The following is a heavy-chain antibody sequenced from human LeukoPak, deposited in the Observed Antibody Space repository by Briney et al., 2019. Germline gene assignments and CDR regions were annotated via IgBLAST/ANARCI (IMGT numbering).Heavy chain of an antibody. D-gene: IGHD3-10*01. CDR2: ILDSGST. Sequence: PSETLSLTCTVSGGSISSGDYYWSWIRQPPGKGLEWIGDILDSGSTNYNPSLKSRVTILVDKSKNQFSLRLSSVTAADTAVYYCATDLGEGGTWGQGTLVTVSS. CDR3: ATDLGEGGT. V-gene: IGHV4-61*08. J-gene: IGHJ4*02. CDR1: GGSISSGDYY.